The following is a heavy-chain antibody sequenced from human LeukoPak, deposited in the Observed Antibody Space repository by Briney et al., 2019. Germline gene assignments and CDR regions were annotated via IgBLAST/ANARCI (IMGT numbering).Heavy chain of an antibody. Sequence: SETLSLTCVVYGASFSDYYWTWIRQPPGKGVEWIGEINRSGSTNYNPSLKSRVTPSVDTSKKQFSLNLNPVTAADTAVYYCASITFGGVLDYWGQGTLVTVSS. CDR1: GASFSDYY. CDR2: INRSGST. J-gene: IGHJ4*02. CDR3: ASITFGGVLDY. V-gene: IGHV4-34*01. D-gene: IGHD3-16*01.